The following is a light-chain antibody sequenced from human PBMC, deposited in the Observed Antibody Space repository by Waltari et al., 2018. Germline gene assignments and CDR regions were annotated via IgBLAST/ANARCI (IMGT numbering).Light chain of an antibody. V-gene: IGLV2-14*01. CDR1: SSYVGGYNY. J-gene: IGLJ3*02. CDR3: CSFTSRSTWV. Sequence: QSALTQPASVSGSPGQSITISCTGTSSYVGGYNYVSWYQQHPGKVPKPLVYDVSNRPSGVSNRFSGSKSGNTASLTISGLQAEDESDYYCCSFTSRSTWVFGGGTKLTVL. CDR2: DVS.